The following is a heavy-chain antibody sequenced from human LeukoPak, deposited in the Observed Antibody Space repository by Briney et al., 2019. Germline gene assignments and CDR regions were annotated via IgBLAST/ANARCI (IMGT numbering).Heavy chain of an antibody. V-gene: IGHV4-34*01. CDR3: ARGSEEGYANYYDSSGYYLYFDY. CDR1: GGSFSGYY. CDR2: INHSGST. Sequence: PSETLSLTCAVYGGSFSGYYWSWIRQPPGKGLEWIGEINHSGSTNYNPFLKSRVTISVDTSKNQFSLKLSSVTAADTAVYYCARGSEEGYANYYDSSGYYLYFDYWGQGTLVTVSS. D-gene: IGHD3-22*01. J-gene: IGHJ4*02.